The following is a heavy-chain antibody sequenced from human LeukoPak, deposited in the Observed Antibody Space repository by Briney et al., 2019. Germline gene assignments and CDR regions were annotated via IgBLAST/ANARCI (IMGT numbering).Heavy chain of an antibody. Sequence: PGGSLRLSCAASGFTFKNAWMTWVRQAPGKALEWVGRIKSKTDGGTTDYAASVTDRFSISRDDSKGMLFLQMNSLRTEDTALYYCTTYSHYYDYWGQGTQVTVSS. CDR1: GFTFKNAW. CDR2: IKSKTDGGTT. CDR3: TTYSHYYDY. D-gene: IGHD4-11*01. J-gene: IGHJ4*02. V-gene: IGHV3-15*01.